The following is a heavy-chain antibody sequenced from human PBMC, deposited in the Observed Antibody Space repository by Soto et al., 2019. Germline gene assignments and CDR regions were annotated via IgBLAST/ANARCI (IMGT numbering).Heavy chain of an antibody. Sequence: PGGSLRLSCAASGFTFSNAWMNWVRQAPGKGLEWVGRIKSRTAGGTTDYTAPVKGRFTISRDDSKNTLYLQMNSLETEDTAVYYCSTDKEGFPSVQYFDYWGQGTLVTVSS. J-gene: IGHJ4*02. CDR2: IKSRTAGGTT. CDR1: GFTFSNAW. CDR3: STDKEGFPSVQYFDY. D-gene: IGHD1-1*01. V-gene: IGHV3-15*07.